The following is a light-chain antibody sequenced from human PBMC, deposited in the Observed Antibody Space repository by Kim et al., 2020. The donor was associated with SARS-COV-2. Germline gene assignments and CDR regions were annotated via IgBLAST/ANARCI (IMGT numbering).Light chain of an antibody. Sequence: SSELTQDPAVSVALGQTVRITCQGDSLRSYYASWYPQKPGQAPVLVIYGKNNRPSGIPDRFSGSSSGNTASLTITGAQAEDEADYYCNSRDSSGNHHWVF. CDR1: SLRSYY. CDR2: GKN. CDR3: NSRDSSGNHHWV. V-gene: IGLV3-19*01. J-gene: IGLJ3*02.